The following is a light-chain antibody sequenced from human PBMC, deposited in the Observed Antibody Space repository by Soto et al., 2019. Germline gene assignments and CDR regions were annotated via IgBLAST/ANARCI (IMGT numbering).Light chain of an antibody. J-gene: IGKJ5*01. CDR2: AAS. CDR1: QVISTS. Sequence: GESVTIPFRASQVISTSLAWYQVKPGKAPKLLSYAASTLESGVPSRFSATVSGTEFSLTITSLQPEDFETYYCQQLFDSPITFGQGTRLEI. CDR3: QQLFDSPIT. V-gene: IGKV1-9*01.